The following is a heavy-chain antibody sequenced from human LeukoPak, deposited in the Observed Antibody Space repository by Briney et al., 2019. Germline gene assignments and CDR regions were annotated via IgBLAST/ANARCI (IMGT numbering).Heavy chain of an antibody. CDR2: ISYDGSNK. D-gene: IGHD2-8*01. CDR1: GFTFSSYG. J-gene: IGHJ6*03. Sequence: PGGSLRLSCAASGFTFSSYGMHGVRQAPGKGLEWVAVISYDGSNKYYADSVKGRFTISRDNSKNTLYLQMNSLRAEDTAVYYCANGYCTNGVCYPYYYYYMDVWGKGTTVTVSS. V-gene: IGHV3-30*18. CDR3: ANGYCTNGVCYPYYYYYMDV.